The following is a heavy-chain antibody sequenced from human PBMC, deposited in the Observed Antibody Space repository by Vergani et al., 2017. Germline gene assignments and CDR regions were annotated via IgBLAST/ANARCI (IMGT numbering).Heavy chain of an antibody. V-gene: IGHV1-69*04. Sequence: QVQLVQSGAEVKKPGSSVKVSCKASGGTFSSYAISWVRQAPGQGLEWMGRIIPILGIANYAQKFQGRVTLTAAKSTSTAYMELSSLRSEDTAVYYCANQPRGSSWYQPDPYYYYGMDVWGQGTTVTVSS. CDR3: ANQPRGSSWYQPDPYYYYGMDV. CDR1: GGTFSSYA. D-gene: IGHD6-13*01. J-gene: IGHJ6*02. CDR2: IIPILGIA.